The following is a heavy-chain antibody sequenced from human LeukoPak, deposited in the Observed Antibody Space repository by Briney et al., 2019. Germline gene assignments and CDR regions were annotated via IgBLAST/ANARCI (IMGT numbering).Heavy chain of an antibody. CDR2: IDFSSDYL. Sequence: GGSLRLSCVASGFTFSSYSMNWVRQAPGKGLEWVSRIDFSSDYLEYADSVKGRFTVSRDNTRNTLYLQMNSLRAEDTAMYYCVRDIVVPPRAWGQGTLVIVSS. CDR3: VRDIVVPPRA. J-gene: IGHJ5*02. CDR1: GFTFSSYS. D-gene: IGHD3-22*01. V-gene: IGHV3-21*04.